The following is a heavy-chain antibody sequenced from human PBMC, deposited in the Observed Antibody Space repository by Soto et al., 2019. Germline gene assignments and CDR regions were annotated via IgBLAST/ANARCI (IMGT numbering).Heavy chain of an antibody. CDR2: IHYFGSS. Sequence: QVQLQESGPGLVKPSETLSLTCTVSGGSLNSSSHYWSWIHQPPGKGLQWIGYIHYFGSSKYKPSLESRVVISVDTSKNQFSLKVPSVTAADTAIYFCARGGSYVGFDSWGQGARVTVSS. V-gene: IGHV4-61*01. J-gene: IGHJ4*02. CDR3: ARGGSYVGFDS. D-gene: IGHD1-26*01. CDR1: GGSLNSSSHY.